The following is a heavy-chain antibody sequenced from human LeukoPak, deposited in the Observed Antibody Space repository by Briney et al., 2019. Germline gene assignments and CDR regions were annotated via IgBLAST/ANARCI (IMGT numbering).Heavy chain of an antibody. CDR3: ARDGNYGILTGYYRDAFDI. D-gene: IGHD3-9*01. Sequence: PSETLSLTCTVSGGSINSYYESWIRQPPGKGLEWIGYIYYSGSTNYNPSLKSRVTISVDTSKNQFSLKLSSVTAADTAVYYCARDGNYGILTGYYRDAFDIWGQGTMVTVSS. V-gene: IGHV4-59*01. J-gene: IGHJ3*02. CDR1: GGSINSYY. CDR2: IYYSGST.